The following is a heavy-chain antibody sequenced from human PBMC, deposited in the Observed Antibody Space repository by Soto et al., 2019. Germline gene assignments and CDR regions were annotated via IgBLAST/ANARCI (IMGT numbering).Heavy chain of an antibody. J-gene: IGHJ4*02. D-gene: IGHD5-18*01. CDR3: ARGGIQLSYAFDH. CDR2: IYTSGST. V-gene: IGHV4-4*07. Sequence: PEETLSLTCSVSGTSVSNYYWSWIRQPAGKGLEHIGRIYTSGSTSYNPSLKSRVTMSMDTSQTQIYLNLTSVTAADTAVYYCARGGIQLSYAFDHWGKGILVTVSS. CDR1: GTSVSNYY.